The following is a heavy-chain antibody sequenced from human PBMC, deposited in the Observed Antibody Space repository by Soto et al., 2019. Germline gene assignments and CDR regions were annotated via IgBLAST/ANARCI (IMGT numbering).Heavy chain of an antibody. CDR3: VKDLVRRYYGASYYGMYV. CDR1: GFTFSSYA. D-gene: IGHD3-10*01. CDR2: ISGSGTSA. V-gene: IGHV3-23*01. J-gene: IGHJ6*02. Sequence: PGGSLRLSCAASGFTFSSYALNWVRQAPGKGLEWVSDISGSGTSAYYADSVKGRFTISRDNSKKMRYLDINCFREETTAVYYCVKDLVRRYYGASYYGMYVWGQGTTVTVAS.